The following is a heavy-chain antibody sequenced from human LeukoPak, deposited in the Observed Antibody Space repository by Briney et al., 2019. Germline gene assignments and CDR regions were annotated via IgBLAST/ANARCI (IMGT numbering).Heavy chain of an antibody. J-gene: IGHJ2*01. Sequence: GGSLRLSCAASGFTVSGNYLSWVRQAPGKGLEWVSVIYSGGGTYYADSVKGRFAFTRHNSKNTLYLQMNSLRAEDTAVYYCARVRFYYDSSGRNTWYFDLWGRGTLVTVSS. CDR3: ARVRFYYDSSGRNTWYFDL. D-gene: IGHD3-22*01. CDR2: IYSGGGT. CDR1: GFTVSGNY. V-gene: IGHV3-53*04.